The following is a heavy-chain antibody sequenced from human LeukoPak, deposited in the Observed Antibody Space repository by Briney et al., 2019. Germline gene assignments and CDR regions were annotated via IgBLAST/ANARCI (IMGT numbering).Heavy chain of an antibody. Sequence: ASVKVSCKASGYTFTSYGISWVRQAPGQGLEWMGWISAYNGNTNYAQKLQGRVTMTTDTSTSTVYMELRSLRSDDTAVYYCARADDFWSGYYVGFDYWGQGTLVTVSS. CDR3: ARADDFWSGYYVGFDY. V-gene: IGHV1-18*01. CDR1: GYTFTSYG. J-gene: IGHJ4*02. CDR2: ISAYNGNT. D-gene: IGHD3-3*01.